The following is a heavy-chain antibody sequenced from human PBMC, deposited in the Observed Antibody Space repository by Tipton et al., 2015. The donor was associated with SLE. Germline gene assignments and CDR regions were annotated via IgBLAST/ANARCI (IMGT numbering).Heavy chain of an antibody. CDR1: GFTFSSYA. J-gene: IGHJ4*02. CDR2: ISSNGGST. D-gene: IGHD5-12*01. V-gene: IGHV3-64*04. Sequence: SLRLSCSASGFTFSSYAMHWVRQAPGKGLEYVSAISSNGGSTYYADSVKGRFTISRDNSKNTLYLQMNSLRAEDTAVYYCAKDLVATFDYWGQGTLVTVSS. CDR3: AKDLVATFDY.